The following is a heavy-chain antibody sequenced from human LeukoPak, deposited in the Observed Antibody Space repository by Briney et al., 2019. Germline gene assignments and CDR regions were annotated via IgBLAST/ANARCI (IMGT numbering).Heavy chain of an antibody. J-gene: IGHJ5*02. CDR1: GASISSSNW. Sequence: KSSETLSLTCAVSGASISSSNWWSWVRQSPGKGLEWIGEIFHSGTTRYKASLESRVTMLLDKSKNQFSLRLNSVTAADTAVYFCARLRLSGGSFSVGWFDPWGQGIQVTVSS. CDR2: IFHSGTT. CDR3: ARLRLSGGSFSVGWFDP. V-gene: IGHV4-4*02. D-gene: IGHD1-26*01.